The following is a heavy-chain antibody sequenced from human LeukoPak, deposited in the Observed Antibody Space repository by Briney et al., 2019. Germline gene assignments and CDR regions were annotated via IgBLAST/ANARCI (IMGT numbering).Heavy chain of an antibody. CDR3: GRGDHLNYFVH. Sequence: GGSLRLYCVASGFAFRSYEMSWVRQAPGQGLEWISYNSRSGATENYTESVKGRFTIPRDHANDSLDLQVYSLRAEDMVVYYCGRGDHLNYFVHWRQ. CDR2: NSRSGATE. CDR1: GFAFRSYE. J-gene: IGHJ4*02. V-gene: IGHV3-48*03.